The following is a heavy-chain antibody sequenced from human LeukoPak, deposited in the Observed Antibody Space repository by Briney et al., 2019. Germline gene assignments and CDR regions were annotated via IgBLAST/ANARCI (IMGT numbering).Heavy chain of an antibody. D-gene: IGHD6-13*01. V-gene: IGHV4-61*02. CDR2: IYTSGST. J-gene: IGHJ5*02. Sequence: SETLSLTCTVSGGSISSGSYYWSWLRQPAGTGLEWIGRIYTSGSTNYNPSLKSRVTISVDTSKNQFSLKLSSVTAADTAVYYCARDKGRSWYNWFDPWGQGTLVTVSS. CDR3: ARDKGRSWYNWFDP. CDR1: GGSISSGSYY.